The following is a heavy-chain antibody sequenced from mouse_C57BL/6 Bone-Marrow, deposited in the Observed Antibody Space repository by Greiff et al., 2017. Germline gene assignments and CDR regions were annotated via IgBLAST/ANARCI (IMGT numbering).Heavy chain of an antibody. CDR1: GYSFTSYY. Sequence: VMLVESGPELVKPGASVKISCKASGYSFTSYYIHWVKQRPGQGLEWMGWIYPGSGNTKYNEKFKGKATLTADTSSSTAYMQLSSLTSEDSAVYYCARWITTPHYFDYWGQGTTLTVSS. CDR3: ARWITTPHYFDY. CDR2: IYPGSGNT. J-gene: IGHJ2*01. V-gene: IGHV1-66*01. D-gene: IGHD1-1*01.